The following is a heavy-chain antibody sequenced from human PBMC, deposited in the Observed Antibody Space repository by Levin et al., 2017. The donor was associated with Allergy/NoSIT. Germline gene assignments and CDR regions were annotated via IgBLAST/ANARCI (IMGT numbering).Heavy chain of an antibody. CDR2: INPNSGGT. D-gene: IGHD1-26*01. V-gene: IGHV1-2*02. CDR1: GYTFTGYY. CDR3: ARYSGSYGGGGDP. Sequence: ASVKVSCKASGYTFTGYYMHWVRQAPGQGLEWMGWINPNSGGTNYAQKFQGRVTMTRDTSISTAYMELSRLRSDDTAVYYCARYSGSYGGGGDPWGQGTLVTVSS. J-gene: IGHJ5*02.